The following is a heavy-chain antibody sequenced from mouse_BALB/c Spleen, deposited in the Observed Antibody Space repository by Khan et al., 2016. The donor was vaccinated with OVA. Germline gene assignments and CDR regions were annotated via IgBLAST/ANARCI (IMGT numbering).Heavy chain of an antibody. CDR2: INSDGYYT. D-gene: IGHD4-1*01. Sequence: EVELVESGGDLMKPGGSLKLSCAASGFTFSTYGMSWVRQTPDKRLEWVATINSDGYYTYYPDSVQGRFTISRNNAKNTLYLQMGSLKSEDTAMYYCASHLTGSFAYWGQGTLVTVSA. CDR1: GFTFSTYG. V-gene: IGHV5-6*01. J-gene: IGHJ3*01. CDR3: ASHLTGSFAY.